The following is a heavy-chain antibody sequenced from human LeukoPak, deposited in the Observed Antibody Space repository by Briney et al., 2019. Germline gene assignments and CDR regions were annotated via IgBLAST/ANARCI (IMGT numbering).Heavy chain of an antibody. CDR2: INHSGST. V-gene: IGHV4-34*01. Sequence: SETLSLTCAVYGGSFSGYYWSWIRQPPGKGLEWIGEINHSGSTNYNPSLKSRVTISVDTSKNQFSLKLSSVTAADTAVYSCARARRYYYDSSGYRHDAFDIWGQGTMVTVSS. CDR1: GGSFSGYY. J-gene: IGHJ3*02. CDR3: ARARRYYYDSSGYRHDAFDI. D-gene: IGHD3-22*01.